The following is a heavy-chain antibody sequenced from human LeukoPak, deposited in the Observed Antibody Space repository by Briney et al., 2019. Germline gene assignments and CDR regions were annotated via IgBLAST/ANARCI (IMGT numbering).Heavy chain of an antibody. Sequence: LETLSLTCAVYGGSFSGYYWSWIRQPPGKGLEWIGEINHSGSTNYNPSLKSRVTISVDTSKNQFSLKLSSVTAADTAVYYCARDPGYDILTGYRLDWWFDPWGQGTLVTVSS. D-gene: IGHD3-9*01. V-gene: IGHV4-34*01. J-gene: IGHJ5*02. CDR3: ARDPGYDILTGYRLDWWFDP. CDR2: INHSGST. CDR1: GGSFSGYY.